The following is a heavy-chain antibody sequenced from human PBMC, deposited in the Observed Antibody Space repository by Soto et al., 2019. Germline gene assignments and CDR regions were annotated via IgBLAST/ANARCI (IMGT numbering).Heavy chain of an antibody. J-gene: IGHJ6*02. CDR1: GGSISSYY. CDR3: ARDRRDRGYGMDV. V-gene: IGHV4-59*01. CDR2: IYYSGST. Sequence: SETLSLTCTVSGGSISSYYWSWIRQPPGKGLEWIGDIYYSGSTNYNPSLKSRVTISVDTSKNQFSLKLSSVTAADTAVYYCARDRRDRGYGMDVWGQGTTVTVSS.